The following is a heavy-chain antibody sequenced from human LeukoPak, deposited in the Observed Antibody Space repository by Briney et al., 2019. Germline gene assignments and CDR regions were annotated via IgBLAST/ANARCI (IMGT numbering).Heavy chain of an antibody. J-gene: IGHJ4*02. D-gene: IGHD2-2*01. V-gene: IGHV3-23*01. CDR2: ISGSGGST. CDR3: AKWDHIVLVPATKAFDY. CDR1: GFTFSSFV. Sequence: GGSLRLSCAASGFTFSSFVMSWVRQAPGKGLEWVSAISGSGGSTYYADSVKGRFTISRDNSKNTLYLQMNSLRAEDTAVYYCAKWDHIVLVPATKAFDYWGQGTLVTVSS.